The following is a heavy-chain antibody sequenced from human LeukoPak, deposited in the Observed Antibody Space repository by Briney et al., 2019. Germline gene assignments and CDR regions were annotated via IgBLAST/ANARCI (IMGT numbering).Heavy chain of an antibody. D-gene: IGHD3-22*01. CDR3: ARVPDLTYYYDSSGYFGRSYFDY. CDR1: GYTFTGYY. Sequence: GASVKVSCKVSGYTFTGYYMHWVRQAPGQGLEWMGWINPNSGGTNYAQKFQGRVTMTRDTSISTAYMELSRLRSDDTAVYYCARVPDLTYYYDSSGYFGRSYFDYWGQGTLVTVSS. CDR2: INPNSGGT. V-gene: IGHV1-2*02. J-gene: IGHJ4*02.